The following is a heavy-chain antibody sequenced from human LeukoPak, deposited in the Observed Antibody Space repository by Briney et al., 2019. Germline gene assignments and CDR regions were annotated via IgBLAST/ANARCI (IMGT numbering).Heavy chain of an antibody. D-gene: IGHD2-8*01. Sequence: GGSLRLSCAASGFTFSSYAMSWFRQAPGKGLEWVSTIGSSGVDTYYADSVKGRFTISKDSSKNTLQMNSLRGEDTAVYYCVKESGSVYENSDYWGQGTPVTVSS. CDR1: GFTFSSYA. V-gene: IGHV3-23*01. J-gene: IGHJ4*01. CDR3: VKESGSVYENSDY. CDR2: IGSSGVDT.